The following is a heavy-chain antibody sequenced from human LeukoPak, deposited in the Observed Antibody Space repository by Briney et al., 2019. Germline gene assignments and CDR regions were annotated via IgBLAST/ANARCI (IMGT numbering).Heavy chain of an antibody. CDR3: ARAHYDSSGYYPLGDN. CDR1: GFTFSTYS. V-gene: IGHV3-21*01. D-gene: IGHD3-22*01. Sequence: GGSLRLSCAASGFTFSTYSMYWVRQAPGKGLEWVSSISSSSNYIYYADSVKGRFTISRDNAKKSLYLQMNSLRAEDTAVYYCARAHYDSSGYYPLGDNWGQGTLVTVSS. CDR2: ISSSSNYI. J-gene: IGHJ4*02.